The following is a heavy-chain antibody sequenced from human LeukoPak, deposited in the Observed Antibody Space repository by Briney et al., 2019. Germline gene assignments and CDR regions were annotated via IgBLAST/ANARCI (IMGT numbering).Heavy chain of an antibody. D-gene: IGHD2-2*01. CDR3: ARDGCSSTSCKRFVDY. CDR1: GYTFTSYG. V-gene: IGHV1-18*01. J-gene: IGHJ4*02. Sequence: GASVKVSCKASGYTFTSYGISWVRQAPGQGLEWMGWISAYNGNTNYAQKLQGRVTMTTDTSTSTAYMELRSLRSDDTAVYYCARDGCSSTSCKRFVDYWGQGTLVTVSS. CDR2: ISAYNGNT.